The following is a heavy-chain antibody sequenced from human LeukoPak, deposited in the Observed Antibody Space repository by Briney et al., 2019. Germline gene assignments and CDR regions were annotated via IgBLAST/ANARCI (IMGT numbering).Heavy chain of an antibody. CDR1: GFTFDDYG. V-gene: IGHV3-20*04. J-gene: IGHJ3*02. CDR2: INWNGGST. D-gene: IGHD1-26*01. CDR3: ARGAGSYYGSGAFDI. Sequence: GGSLRLSCAASGFTFDDYGMSWVRQAPGKGLEWVSGINWNGGSTCYADSVKGRFTISRDNAKNSLYLQMNSLRAEDTALYYCARGAGSYYGSGAFDIWGQGTMVTVSS.